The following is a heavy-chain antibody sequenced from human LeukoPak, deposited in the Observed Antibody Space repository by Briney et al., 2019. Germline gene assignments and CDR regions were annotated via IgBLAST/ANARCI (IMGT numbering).Heavy chain of an antibody. J-gene: IGHJ4*02. CDR3: ARTAAGTFFDY. D-gene: IGHD6-13*01. V-gene: IGHV3-21*01. CDR2: ISSSSSYI. Sequence: GGSLRLSCAASGFTFSSYSMNWVRQAPGKGLEWVSSISSSSSYIYYADSVKGRFTISRDNAKNTLYLQMNSLGAEDTAVYYCARTAAGTFFDYWGQGTLVSVSS. CDR1: GFTFSSYS.